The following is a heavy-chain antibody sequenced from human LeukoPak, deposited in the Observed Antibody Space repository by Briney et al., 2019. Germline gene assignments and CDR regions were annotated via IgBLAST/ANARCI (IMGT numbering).Heavy chain of an antibody. CDR2: IRYDGGNK. Sequence: PGGSLRLSCAASGFTFSSYGMHWVRQAPGKGLEWVAFIRYDGGNKYYADSVKGRFTISRDNSKNTLYLQMNSLRAEDTAVYYCASDGRLGELDYWGQGTLVTVSS. D-gene: IGHD3-16*01. CDR1: GFTFSSYG. CDR3: ASDGRLGELDY. V-gene: IGHV3-30*02. J-gene: IGHJ4*02.